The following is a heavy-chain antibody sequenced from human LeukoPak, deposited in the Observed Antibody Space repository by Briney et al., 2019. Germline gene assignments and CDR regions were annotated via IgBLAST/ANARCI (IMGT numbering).Heavy chain of an antibody. CDR2: IYSGGST. Sequence: GGSLRLSCAASGFIVSSNYMSWVRQAPGKGLEWVSVIYSGGSTYYADSVKGRFTISRDNSKNTLYLQMNSLSAEDTAVYYCASGGDYYDSNYAEYFQHWGQGTLVTVSS. J-gene: IGHJ1*01. CDR3: ASGGDYYDSNYAEYFQH. CDR1: GFIVSSNY. D-gene: IGHD3-22*01. V-gene: IGHV3-66*02.